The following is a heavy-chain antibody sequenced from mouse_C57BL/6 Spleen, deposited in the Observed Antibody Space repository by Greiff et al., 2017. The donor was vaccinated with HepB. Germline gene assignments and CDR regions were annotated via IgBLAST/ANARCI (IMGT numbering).Heavy chain of an antibody. CDR1: GYTFTDYE. J-gene: IGHJ2*01. D-gene: IGHD1-1*01. Sequence: QVQLQQSGAELVRPGASVTLSCKASGYTFTDYEMHWVKQTPVHGLEWIGAIDPETGGTAYNQKFKGKAILTADKSSSTAYMELRSLTSEDSAVYYRTRFTLITTVVGDYWGQGTTLTVSS. V-gene: IGHV1-15*01. CDR2: IDPETGGT. CDR3: TRFTLITTVVGDY.